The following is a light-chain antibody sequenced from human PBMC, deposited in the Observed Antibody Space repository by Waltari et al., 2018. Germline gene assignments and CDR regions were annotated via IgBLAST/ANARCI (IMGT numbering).Light chain of an antibody. CDR2: DGS. CDR3: QQYYEWQT. Sequence: EIVMTQSPAVLSVSPGQRATLSCRARETVTSHLAWNQQKPGQAPSLLIYDGSTRAAGSQARFSGSGSETEFTLTVTSLQSEDCAVYYCQQYYEWQTFGPGTKVEIK. J-gene: IGKJ1*01. CDR1: ETVTSH. V-gene: IGKV3D-15*01.